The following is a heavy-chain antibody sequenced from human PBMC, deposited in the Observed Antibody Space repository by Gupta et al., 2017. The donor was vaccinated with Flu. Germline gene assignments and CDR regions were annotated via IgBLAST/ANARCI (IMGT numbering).Heavy chain of an antibody. CDR2: ISSSSSYI. J-gene: IGHJ6*02. Sequence: EVQLVESGGGLVKPGGSLRLSCAASGFTFISYSMNRVRQAPGKGLEWVSSISSSSSYIYYADSVKGRFTISRDNAKNSLYLQMNSLRAEDTAVYYCARDYYGSGSYPGGYYYYGMDVWGQGTTVTVSS. D-gene: IGHD3-10*01. V-gene: IGHV3-21*01. CDR3: ARDYYGSGSYPGGYYYYGMDV. CDR1: GFTFISYS.